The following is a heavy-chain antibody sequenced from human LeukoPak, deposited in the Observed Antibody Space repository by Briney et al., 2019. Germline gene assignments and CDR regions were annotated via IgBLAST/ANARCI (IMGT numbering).Heavy chain of an antibody. CDR1: GFTFSSYA. CDR2: ISYDGSNK. D-gene: IGHD1/OR15-1a*01. Sequence: GGSLRLSCAASGFTFSSYAMHWVRQAPGKGLEWVPVISYDGSNKYYADSVKGRFTISRDNSKNTLYLQMNSLRAEDTAVYYCASAVSTATTYYYYYYMDVWGKGTTVTVSS. V-gene: IGHV3-30-3*01. J-gene: IGHJ6*03. CDR3: ASAVSTATTYYYYYYMDV.